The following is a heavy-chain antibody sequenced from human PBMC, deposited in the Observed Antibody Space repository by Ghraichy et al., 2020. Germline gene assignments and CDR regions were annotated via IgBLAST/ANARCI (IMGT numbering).Heavy chain of an antibody. V-gene: IGHV3-53*01. CDR1: GFTVSSNY. Sequence: GSLRLSCAASGFTVSSNYMTWVRQAPGKGLEWVSLIYSGGTTYYADSVKGRFTISRDNSKNTLYVQMNSLRAEDTAVYYCARNVRWGPAYMDVWGKGTTVTVSS. CDR2: IYSGGTT. D-gene: IGHD3-16*01. J-gene: IGHJ6*03. CDR3: ARNVRWGPAYMDV.